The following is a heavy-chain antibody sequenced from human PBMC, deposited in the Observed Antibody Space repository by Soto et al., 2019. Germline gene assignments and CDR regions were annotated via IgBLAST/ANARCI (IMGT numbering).Heavy chain of an antibody. J-gene: IGHJ4*02. CDR1: GFTFSSYA. V-gene: IGHV3-23*01. CDR3: AKVSGDYPWSLFDS. D-gene: IGHD4-17*01. Sequence: GGSLRLSCAASGFTFSSYAMSWVRQAPGKGLDWFSAISGSGGRTYYADSVKGRFTISRDNSKNTLYLQMNSLRAEDTAVYYCAKVSGDYPWSLFDSWRQGTLVSVSS. CDR2: ISGSGGRT.